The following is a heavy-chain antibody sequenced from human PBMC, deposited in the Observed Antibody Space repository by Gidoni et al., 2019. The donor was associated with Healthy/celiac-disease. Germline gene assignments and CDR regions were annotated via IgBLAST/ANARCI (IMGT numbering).Heavy chain of an antibody. CDR1: CGSFSGYY. CDR2: INHSGST. J-gene: IGHJ6*03. Sequence: VQLQPCGAGQFKPSHIMSLPCAVHCGSFSGYYWSWLRQPPRTGLEWIGEINHSGSTNYNPSLKSRVTISVDTSKTQFSLKLSSVNAADTAVYYCARERVVRLNMDVWGKGTTVTVSS. CDR3: ARERVVRLNMDV. V-gene: IGHV4-34*01. D-gene: IGHD2-2*01.